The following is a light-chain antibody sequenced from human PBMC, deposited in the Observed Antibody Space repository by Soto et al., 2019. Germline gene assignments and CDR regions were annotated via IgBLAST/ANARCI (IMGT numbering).Light chain of an antibody. J-gene: IGLJ2*01. CDR1: SSDVGGYDY. Sequence: QSVRTQPASVSGSPGQSITISCTGTSSDVGGYDYVSWYQQHPGKAPKLMIYDVSNRPSGVSNRFSGSKSGNTASLTISGLQADDEADYYCSSYTISNTGVFGGGTKLTVL. CDR3: SSYTISNTGV. CDR2: DVS. V-gene: IGLV2-14*01.